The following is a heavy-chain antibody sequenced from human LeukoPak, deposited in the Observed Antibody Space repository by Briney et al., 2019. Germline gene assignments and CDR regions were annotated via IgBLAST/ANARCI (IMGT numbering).Heavy chain of an antibody. CDR3: ASDVDSSGWYYFDY. Sequence: ASVKISCKASGYTFTSYGISWVRQAPGQGLEWMGWISAYNGNTNYAQKLQGRVTMTTDTSTSTAYMELRSLRSDDTAVYYCASDVDSSGWYYFDYWGQGTLVTVSS. CDR1: GYTFTSYG. V-gene: IGHV1-18*01. D-gene: IGHD6-19*01. J-gene: IGHJ4*02. CDR2: ISAYNGNT.